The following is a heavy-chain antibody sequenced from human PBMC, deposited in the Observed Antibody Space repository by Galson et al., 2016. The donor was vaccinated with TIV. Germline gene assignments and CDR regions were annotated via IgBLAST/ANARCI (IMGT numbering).Heavy chain of an antibody. J-gene: IGHJ4*02. CDR2: INPIFGTA. D-gene: IGHD3-10*01. CDR3: ARGRGYSFGSGSSYFDY. V-gene: IGHV1-69*06. Sequence: SVKVSCKASGGIFSNFVISWVRQAPGQGLEWMGSINPIFGTANYAQKSQGRVTITADTSTSTFYMDLSSLRSEDTAIYYCARGRGYSFGSGSSYFDYWGQGSLVTVSS. CDR1: GGIFSNFV.